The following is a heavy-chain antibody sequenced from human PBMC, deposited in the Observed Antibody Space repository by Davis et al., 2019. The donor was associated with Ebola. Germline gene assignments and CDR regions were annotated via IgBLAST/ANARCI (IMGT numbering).Heavy chain of an antibody. CDR1: GFTFDDYA. V-gene: IGHV3-43*02. J-gene: IGHJ6*02. CDR3: ARGSSGWYNYYYGMDV. Sequence: GESLKISCAASGFTFDDYAMHWVRQAPGKGLEWVSLISGDGGSTYYADSVKGRFTISRDNAKNSLYLQMNSLRAEDTAVYYCARGSSGWYNYYYGMDVWGQGTTVTVSS. CDR2: ISGDGGST. D-gene: IGHD6-19*01.